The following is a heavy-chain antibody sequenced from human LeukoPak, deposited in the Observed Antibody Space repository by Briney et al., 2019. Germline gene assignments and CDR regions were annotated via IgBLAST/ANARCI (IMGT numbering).Heavy chain of an antibody. Sequence: AGGSLRLSCAASGFPFSSYSMNWVRQAPGKGLEWVSSISSGTSFIYYADSVKGRFTISRDNAKNSLYLQMDSLRTEDTALYYCAREGIPVTVPGIRWFDPWGHGTLVTVSS. CDR2: ISSGTSFI. J-gene: IGHJ5*02. CDR3: AREGIPVTVPGIRWFDP. V-gene: IGHV3-21*04. D-gene: IGHD2/OR15-2a*01. CDR1: GFPFSSYS.